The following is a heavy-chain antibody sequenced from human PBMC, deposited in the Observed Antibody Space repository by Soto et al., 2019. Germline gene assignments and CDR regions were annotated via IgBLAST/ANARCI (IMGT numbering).Heavy chain of an antibody. V-gene: IGHV3-23*01. Sequence: EVQLLESGGGLVQPGGSLRLSCAASGFTFSCYAMSWVRQAPGKGLEWVSGISGTGGSTYYADSVKGRFTISRDNSKNTLYLQMNRLRAEDTAVYYCAKARGAVAGTDYYFDYWGQGTLVTVSS. CDR2: ISGTGGST. J-gene: IGHJ4*02. D-gene: IGHD6-19*01. CDR1: GFTFSCYA. CDR3: AKARGAVAGTDYYFDY.